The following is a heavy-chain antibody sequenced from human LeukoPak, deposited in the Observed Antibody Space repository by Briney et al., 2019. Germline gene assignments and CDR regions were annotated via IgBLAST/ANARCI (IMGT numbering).Heavy chain of an antibody. D-gene: IGHD6-6*01. CDR1: GFTYSSQA. V-gene: IGHV3-23*01. CDR3: AGGSIAARHYYYYMDV. CDR2: ISGSGDGT. J-gene: IGHJ6*03. Sequence: PGGSLRLSCAASGFTYSSQAMSWVRQAPGKGLEWVSAISGSGDGTYYADSVKGRFTISRDNAKNSLYLQMNSLRAEDTALYYCAGGSIAARHYYYYMDVWGKGTTVTVSS.